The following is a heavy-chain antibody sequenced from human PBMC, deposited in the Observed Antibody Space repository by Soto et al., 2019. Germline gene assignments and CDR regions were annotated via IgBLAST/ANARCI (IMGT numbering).Heavy chain of an antibody. Sequence: EVQLLESGGGLVQPGGSLRLSCAASGFTFSSYAMSWVRQAPGKGLEWVSAISGSGGSTYYADSVKGRFTISRDNSKKTLYLQMNSLRAEDTAVYYCAKVEYYYDSSGYYYDWYFDLWGRGTLVTVSS. CDR2: ISGSGGST. V-gene: IGHV3-23*01. CDR1: GFTFSSYA. CDR3: AKVEYYYDSSGYYYDWYFDL. D-gene: IGHD3-22*01. J-gene: IGHJ2*01.